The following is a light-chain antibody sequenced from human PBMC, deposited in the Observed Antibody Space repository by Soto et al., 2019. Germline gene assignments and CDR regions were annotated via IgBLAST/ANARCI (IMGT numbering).Light chain of an antibody. J-gene: IGKJ2*01. CDR2: AAS. Sequence: EIVLTHSPGTLSLSPGEGATLSCRASQSVRSSYLAWYQQKPGQAPRLLIYAASSRDTGIPDRFSGSGSGTDFTLTISRLEPEDFAVYYCLQYGTPPYTFGQGTKLEIK. CDR1: QSVRSSY. CDR3: LQYGTPPYT. V-gene: IGKV3-20*01.